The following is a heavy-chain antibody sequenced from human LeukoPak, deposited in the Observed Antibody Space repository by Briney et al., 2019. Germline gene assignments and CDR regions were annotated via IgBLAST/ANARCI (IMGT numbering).Heavy chain of an antibody. J-gene: IGHJ4*02. V-gene: IGHV3-23*01. D-gene: IGHD3-3*01. CDR1: RFMFSIYA. CDR3: AKRDFLVGPNSFDY. CDR2: ISGGGGST. Sequence: HPGGSLRLSCAASRFMFSIYAMSWVRQAPGKGLEWVSGISGGGGSTYYADSVKGRFTISRDNSKNTLYLQMNSLRAEDTAVYYCAKRDFLVGPNSFDYWGQGTLVTVSS.